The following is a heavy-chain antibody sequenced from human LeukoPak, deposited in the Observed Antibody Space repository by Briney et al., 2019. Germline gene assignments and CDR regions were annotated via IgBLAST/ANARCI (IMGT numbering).Heavy chain of an antibody. CDR2: IYPGDSDT. J-gene: IGHJ6*02. V-gene: IGHV5-51*01. CDR3: ARVYSYDLYGMDV. D-gene: IGHD5-18*01. CDR1: GYSFTTYW. Sequence: GESLKISCKGSGYSFTTYWIGWVRQMPGKGLEWMGIIYPGDSDTRYSPSLQGQVTISADKSISTAYLQWSSLKASDTSMYYCARVYSYDLYGMDVWGQGTTVTVSS.